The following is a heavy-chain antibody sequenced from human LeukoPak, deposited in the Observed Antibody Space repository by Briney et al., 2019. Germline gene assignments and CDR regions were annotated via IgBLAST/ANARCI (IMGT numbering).Heavy chain of an antibody. CDR2: VSATGRGT. V-gene: IGHV3-23*01. CDR3: CKVAVPCSGGICSDWYYDL. D-gene: IGHD2-15*01. J-gene: IGHJ2*01. Sequence: GGSLRLSCAASGFTFRTYALSWVRQAPGKGLQWVSSVSATGRGTYYADSVKGRFTVSRDNSNNTIYLQMNSLRGEDTAVYYCCKVAVPCSGGICSDWYYDLWGRGTLVTVSS. CDR1: GFTFRTYA.